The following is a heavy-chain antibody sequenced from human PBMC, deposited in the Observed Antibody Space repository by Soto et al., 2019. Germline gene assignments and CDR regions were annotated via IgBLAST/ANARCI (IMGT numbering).Heavy chain of an antibody. CDR3: ARDFAARPHDAFDI. J-gene: IGHJ3*02. V-gene: IGHV1-69*05. CDR1: GGTFSSYA. D-gene: IGHD6-25*01. CDR2: IIPIFGTA. Sequence: SVKVSCKASGGTFSSYAISWVRQAPGQGLEWMGGIIPIFGTANYAQKLQGRVTMTTDTSTSTAYMELRSLRSDDTAVYYCARDFAARPHDAFDIWGQGTMVTVSS.